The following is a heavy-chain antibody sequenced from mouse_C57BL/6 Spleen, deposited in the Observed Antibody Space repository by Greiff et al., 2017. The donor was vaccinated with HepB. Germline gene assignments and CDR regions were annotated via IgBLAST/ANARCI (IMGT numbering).Heavy chain of an antibody. J-gene: IGHJ2*01. CDR3: AREGELGGYFDY. CDR1: GYTFTSYT. V-gene: IGHV1-4*01. CDR2: INPSSGYT. Sequence: QVHVKQSGAELARPGASVKMSCKASGYTFTSYTMHWVKQRPGQGLEWIGYINPSSGYTKYNQKFKDKATLTADKSASTAYMQLSSLTSEDSAVYYCAREGELGGYFDYWGQGTTLTVSS. D-gene: IGHD3-1*01.